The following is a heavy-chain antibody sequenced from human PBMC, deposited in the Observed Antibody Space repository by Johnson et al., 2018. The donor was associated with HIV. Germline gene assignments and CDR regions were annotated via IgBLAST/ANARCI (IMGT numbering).Heavy chain of an antibody. CDR3: ARRSARSGGFDL. Sequence: VQLVESGGGLVQPGGSLRLSCVASGFTLSGYDMHWVRQATGKGLEWVSEIDSVGDTYYPPSVKGRLTTSRENANNSSYLEMSSLRAGDTAVYYCARRSARSGGFDLWGQGTMVTVSS. V-gene: IGHV3-13*01. J-gene: IGHJ3*01. D-gene: IGHD2-8*02. CDR2: IDSVGDT. CDR1: GFTLSGYD.